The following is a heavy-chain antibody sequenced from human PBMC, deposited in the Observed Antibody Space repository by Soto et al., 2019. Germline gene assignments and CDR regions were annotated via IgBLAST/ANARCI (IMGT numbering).Heavy chain of an antibody. CDR1: GFTFSSYS. D-gene: IGHD2-2*02. J-gene: IGHJ4*02. V-gene: IGHV3-21*01. CDR2: ISSSSSYI. Sequence: PGGSLRLSCAASGFTFSSYSMNWVRQAPGKGLEWVSSISSSSSYIYYADSVKGRFTISRDNAKNSLYLQMNSLRAEDTAVYYCASLYCSSTSCYTRNFDYWGQGALVTVSS. CDR3: ASLYCSSTSCYTRNFDY.